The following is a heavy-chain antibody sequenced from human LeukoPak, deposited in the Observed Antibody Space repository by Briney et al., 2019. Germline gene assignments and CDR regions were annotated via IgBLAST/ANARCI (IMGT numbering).Heavy chain of an antibody. CDR1: GFTFDDYA. J-gene: IGHJ6*02. V-gene: IGHV3-9*01. D-gene: IGHD6-19*01. Sequence: GGSLRLSCAASGFTFDDYAMHWVRQAPGKGLEWVSGISWNSGSIGYADSVKGRFTISRDNAKNSLYLQMNSLRAEDTALYYCAKDMGSSGFGYYGMDVWGQGTTVTVSS. CDR2: ISWNSGSI. CDR3: AKDMGSSGFGYYGMDV.